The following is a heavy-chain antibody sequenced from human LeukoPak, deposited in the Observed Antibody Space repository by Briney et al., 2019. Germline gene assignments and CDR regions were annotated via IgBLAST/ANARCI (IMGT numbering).Heavy chain of an antibody. CDR1: GGSIRSGAYY. CDR3: ASSIAARLAPFDY. CDR2: IYYSGTT. D-gene: IGHD6-6*01. J-gene: IGHJ4*02. V-gene: IGHV4-31*03. Sequence: SQTLSLTCTVSGGSIRSGAYYWTWIRQHPGTGLEWIGYIYYSGTTYYNPSLKSRVTISVDTSKNQFSLKLSSVTAADTAVYYRASSIAARLAPFDYWGQGTLVTVSS.